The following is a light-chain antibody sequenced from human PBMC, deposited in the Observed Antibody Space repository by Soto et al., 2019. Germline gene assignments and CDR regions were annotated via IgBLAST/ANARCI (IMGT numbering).Light chain of an antibody. CDR2: TAS. CDR1: QGIHHY. CDR3: QKYNRAPLT. Sequence: DILMTQSPSSLSASVGDRITITCRASQGIHHYLAWYQQKPGKVPKLLIYTASTLKSGVPSRFSGSGFGTDFTLTISSLQPEDVATYYCQKYNRAPLTFGGGNKVEIK. V-gene: IGKV1-27*01. J-gene: IGKJ4*01.